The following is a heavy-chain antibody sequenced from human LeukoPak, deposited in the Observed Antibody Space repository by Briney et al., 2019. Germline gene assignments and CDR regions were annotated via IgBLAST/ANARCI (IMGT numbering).Heavy chain of an antibody. Sequence: GASVKVSCKASGYTFTSYDINRVRQATGQGLEWMGWMNPNSGNTGYAQKFQGRVTITRNTSISTAYMELSSLRSEDTAVYYCARGSYDFWSGYSYYFDYWGQGTLVTVSS. CDR2: MNPNSGNT. J-gene: IGHJ4*02. CDR1: GYTFTSYD. CDR3: ARGSYDFWSGYSYYFDY. V-gene: IGHV1-8*03. D-gene: IGHD3-3*01.